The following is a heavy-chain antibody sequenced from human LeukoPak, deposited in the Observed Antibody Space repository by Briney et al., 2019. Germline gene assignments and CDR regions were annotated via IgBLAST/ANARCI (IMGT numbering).Heavy chain of an antibody. J-gene: IGHJ4*02. D-gene: IGHD1-26*01. Sequence: GGSLRLSCAASGFTFSNSAMSWVRQAPGKGLEWVSSISDGDDATYYADSVKGRFTISKDFSTNTLYLEMKSLRAEDTALYFCAKGYEGFFWLTSLYRGTYYYDFWGQGTLVTVSS. V-gene: IGHV3-23*01. CDR3: AKGYEGFFWLTSLYRGTYYYDF. CDR2: ISDGDDAT. CDR1: GFTFSNSA.